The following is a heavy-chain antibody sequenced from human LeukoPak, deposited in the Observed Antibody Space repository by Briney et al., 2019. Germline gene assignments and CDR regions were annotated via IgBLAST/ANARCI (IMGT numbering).Heavy chain of an antibody. CDR3: ARTGSGSYYGVSNY. CDR1: GGSFSGYY. V-gene: IGHV4-34*01. Sequence: SETLSLTCAVYGGSFSGYYWSWIRQPPGKGLEWIGEINHSGSTNYNPSLKSRVTISVDTSKNQFSLKLSSGTAADTAVYYCARTGSGSYYGVSNYWGQGTLVTVSS. J-gene: IGHJ4*02. D-gene: IGHD1-26*01. CDR2: INHSGST.